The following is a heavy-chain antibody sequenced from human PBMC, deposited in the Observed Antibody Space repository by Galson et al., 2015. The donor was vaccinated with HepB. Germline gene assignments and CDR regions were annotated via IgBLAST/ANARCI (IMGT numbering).Heavy chain of an antibody. J-gene: IGHJ4*02. D-gene: IGHD4-17*01. V-gene: IGHV3-74*01. Sequence: SLRLSCAASGFTFSPYWMHWVRQAPGKGLVWVSRINSDGSNKYYADSVKGRFTISRDNSKNTLYLQMNSLRAEDTTVYYCARSQDGDYPNFDCWGQGTLVTVSS. CDR1: GFTFSPYW. CDR2: INSDGSNK. CDR3: ARSQDGDYPNFDC.